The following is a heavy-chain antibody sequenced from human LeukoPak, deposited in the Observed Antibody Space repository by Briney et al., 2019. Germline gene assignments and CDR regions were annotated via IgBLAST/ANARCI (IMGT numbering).Heavy chain of an antibody. V-gene: IGHV4-39*07. J-gene: IGHJ4*02. Sequence: SETLSLTCAVSGGSISSNSYYWGWIRQPPGKGLEWIGSIYHSGSTYYNPSLKSRVTISVDTSKNQFSLKLSSVTAADTAVYYCARRTMVRGVAYWGQGTLVTVSS. CDR1: GGSISSNSYY. CDR3: ARRTMVRGVAY. D-gene: IGHD3-10*01. CDR2: IYHSGST.